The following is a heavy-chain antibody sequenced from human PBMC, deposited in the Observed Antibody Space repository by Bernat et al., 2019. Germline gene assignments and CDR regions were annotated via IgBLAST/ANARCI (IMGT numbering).Heavy chain of an antibody. Sequence: EVQLVESGGGLVQPGRSLRLSCAAPGFTFDDYAMHWVRQAPGKGLEWVSGISWNSGSIGYADSVKGRFTISRNNAKNSLYLQMNRLRAEDTALYYCAKDLLGLLEWSIDYWGQGTLVTVSS. D-gene: IGHD3-3*01. CDR2: ISWNSGSI. CDR3: AKDLLGLLEWSIDY. J-gene: IGHJ4*02. V-gene: IGHV3-9*01. CDR1: GFTFDDYA.